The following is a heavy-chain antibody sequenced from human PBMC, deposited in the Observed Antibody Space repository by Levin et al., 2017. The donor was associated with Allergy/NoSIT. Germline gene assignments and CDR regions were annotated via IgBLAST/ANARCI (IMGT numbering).Heavy chain of an antibody. Sequence: SGGSLRLSCAASGFTFSDHYMDWVRQAPGKGLEWVGRIRKKANNYTTEHAASVKGRFTVSRDDSKNSLYLQMNSLKTEDTAVYFCARTSSNWNFDYWGQGTLVTVSS. CDR3: ARTSSNWNFDY. V-gene: IGHV3-72*01. CDR1: GFTFSDHY. CDR2: IRKKANNYTT. D-gene: IGHD6-13*01. J-gene: IGHJ4*02.